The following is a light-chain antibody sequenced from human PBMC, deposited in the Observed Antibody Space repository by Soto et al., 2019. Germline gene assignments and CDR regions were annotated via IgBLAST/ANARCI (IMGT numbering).Light chain of an antibody. CDR1: ISDIGSYYY. V-gene: IGLV2-14*01. Sequence: QSALTQPASVSGSPGQSITISCTGTISDIGSYYYVSWYQHYPGKAPHLIIYGVTNRPSGVSSRFSGSKSGNTASLTISGLQAEDEADYYCSSFASSSTVVFGGGTKVTVL. CDR2: GVT. CDR3: SSFASSSTVV. J-gene: IGLJ3*02.